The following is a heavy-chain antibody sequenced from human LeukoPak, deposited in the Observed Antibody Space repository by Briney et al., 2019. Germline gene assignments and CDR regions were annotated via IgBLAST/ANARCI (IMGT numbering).Heavy chain of an antibody. CDR2: INPSGGST. V-gene: IGHV1-46*01. Sequence: ASVKISCKASGYTFTSYYMHWVRRAPGQGLEWMGIINPSGGSTSYAEKFQGRVTMTRDTSTSTVYMELSSLRSEDTAVYYCARDLAPGYDFWSGPLYNWFDPWGQGTLVTVSS. CDR1: GYTFTSYY. D-gene: IGHD3-3*01. J-gene: IGHJ5*02. CDR3: ARDLAPGYDFWSGPLYNWFDP.